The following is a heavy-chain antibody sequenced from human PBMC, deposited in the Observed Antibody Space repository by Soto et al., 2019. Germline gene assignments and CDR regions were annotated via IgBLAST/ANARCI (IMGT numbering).Heavy chain of an antibody. CDR3: ARAFGEFNTFDY. Sequence: ASVKVSCKASGYTFTSYAMHWVRQAPGQRLEWMGWINAGNGNTKYSQKFQGRVTITRDTSASTAYMELSSLRSEDTAVYYCARAFGEFNTFDYWGQGTLVTAPQ. CDR2: INAGNGNT. V-gene: IGHV1-3*01. D-gene: IGHD3-10*01. J-gene: IGHJ4*02. CDR1: GYTFTSYA.